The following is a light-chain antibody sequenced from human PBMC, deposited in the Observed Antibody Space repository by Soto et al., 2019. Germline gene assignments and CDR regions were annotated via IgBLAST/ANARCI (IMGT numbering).Light chain of an antibody. J-gene: IGLJ1*01. Sequence: QSALAQPSSVSGSPGQSITISCTGTSTDVGGYNYVSWYQHHSGKAPKLLIYEVTNRPSGISDRFSGSKSVNTASLTISSLQAEDESDYYCGSYSSTDTPFVFGTGTKVTVL. CDR3: GSYSSTDTPFV. CDR1: STDVGGYNY. CDR2: EVT. V-gene: IGLV2-14*01.